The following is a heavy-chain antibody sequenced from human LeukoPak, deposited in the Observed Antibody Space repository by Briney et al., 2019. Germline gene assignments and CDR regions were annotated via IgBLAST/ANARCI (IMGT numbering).Heavy chain of an antibody. J-gene: IGHJ4*02. V-gene: IGHV3-30*18. Sequence: GGSLRLSCAASGFTLSSYGMHWVRQAPGKGLEWVAVISYDGSNKYYADSVKGRFTISRDNSKNTLYLQMNSLRAEDTAVYYCAKDEYSSSSPGNDYWGQGTLVTVSS. D-gene: IGHD6-6*01. CDR2: ISYDGSNK. CDR3: AKDEYSSSSPGNDY. CDR1: GFTLSSYG.